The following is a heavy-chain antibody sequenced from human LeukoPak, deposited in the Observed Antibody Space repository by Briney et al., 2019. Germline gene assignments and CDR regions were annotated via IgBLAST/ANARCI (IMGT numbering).Heavy chain of an antibody. Sequence: SGESLRISCKGSGYSFTSYWIGGVRQMPGKGLEWMGIIYPGDSDTRYSPSFQGQVTISADKSISTAYLQWSSLKASDTAMYYCARRSYSGYDLYSSSWYWFDPWGQGTLVTVSS. CDR2: IYPGDSDT. CDR1: GYSFTSYW. D-gene: IGHD6-13*01. J-gene: IGHJ5*02. CDR3: ARRSYSGYDLYSSSWYWFDP. V-gene: IGHV5-51*01.